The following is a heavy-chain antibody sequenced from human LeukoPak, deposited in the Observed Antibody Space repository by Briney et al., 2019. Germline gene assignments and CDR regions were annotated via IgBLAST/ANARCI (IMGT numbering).Heavy chain of an antibody. CDR1: GFTFSSYA. J-gene: IGHJ4*02. Sequence: GGSLRLSCAASGFTFSSYAMSWVRQAPGKGLEWVSAISGSGGSTYYADSVKGRFTISRDNSKNTLYLQMNSLRAEDTAVYYCAKGGCSSTSCYEDYFDYWGQGTLVTVSS. V-gene: IGHV3-23*01. CDR2: ISGSGGST. D-gene: IGHD2-2*01. CDR3: AKGGCSSTSCYEDYFDY.